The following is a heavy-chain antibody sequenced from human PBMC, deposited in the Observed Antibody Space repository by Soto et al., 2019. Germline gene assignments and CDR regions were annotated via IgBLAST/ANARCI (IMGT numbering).Heavy chain of an antibody. CDR1: GYAFTTYG. V-gene: IGHV1-18*01. CDR3: ARGRYGDY. D-gene: IGHD1-1*01. J-gene: IGHJ4*02. Sequence: QVHLVQSGAEVKKPGASVKVSCKGSGYAFTTYGITWVRQAPGQGLEWMGWISAHNGNTNYAQKLQGRVTVTRDTSTSTAYMELRSLRPDDTAVYSCARGRYGDYWDQGALVTVSS. CDR2: ISAHNGNT.